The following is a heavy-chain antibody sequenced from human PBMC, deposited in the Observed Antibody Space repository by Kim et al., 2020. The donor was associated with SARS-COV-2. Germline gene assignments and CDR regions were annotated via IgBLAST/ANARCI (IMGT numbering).Heavy chain of an antibody. CDR3: ARGGDYYGSGIYYYGMDV. Sequence: KGRLTISRENSKNTLYLQMNSLRAEDTAVYYCARGGDYYGSGIYYYGMDVWGQGTTVTVSS. D-gene: IGHD3-10*01. V-gene: IGHV3-30*07. J-gene: IGHJ6*02.